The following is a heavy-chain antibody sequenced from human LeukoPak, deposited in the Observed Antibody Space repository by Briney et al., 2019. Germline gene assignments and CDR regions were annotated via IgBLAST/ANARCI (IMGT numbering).Heavy chain of an antibody. Sequence: QSGGSLRLSCAASGFTFSNYAMTWVRQAPGKGLEWVSTIGNSGGNTYYADSVKGRFTISRDNSKNTLYLQMNSLRAEDTAVYYCAKNYLTPLYCSSTSCHDAFDIWGQGTMVTVSS. D-gene: IGHD2-2*01. CDR2: IGNSGGNT. CDR3: AKNYLTPLYCSSTSCHDAFDI. J-gene: IGHJ3*02. CDR1: GFTFSNYA. V-gene: IGHV3-23*01.